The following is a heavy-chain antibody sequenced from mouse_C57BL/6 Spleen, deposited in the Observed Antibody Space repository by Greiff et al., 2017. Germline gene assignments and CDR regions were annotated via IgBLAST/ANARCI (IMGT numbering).Heavy chain of an antibody. J-gene: IGHJ4*01. CDR2: IYPGSGST. CDR1: GYTFTSYW. Sequence: QVQLQQPGAELVKPGASVKMSCKASGYTFTSYWITWVKQRPGQGLEWIGDIYPGSGSTNYNEKFKSKATLTVDTSSSPAYMQLSSRTSEDSAVYYWARWAYVYDGDLSMDCWGQGTAATVSS. V-gene: IGHV1-55*01. CDR3: ARWAYVYDGDLSMDC. D-gene: IGHD2-2*01.